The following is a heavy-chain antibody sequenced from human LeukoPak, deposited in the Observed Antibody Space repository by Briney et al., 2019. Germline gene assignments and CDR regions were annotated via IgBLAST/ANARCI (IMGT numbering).Heavy chain of an antibody. V-gene: IGHV1-24*01. J-gene: IGHJ4*02. Sequence: ASVKVSCKTSGYTFTELSMHWVRQAPGKGLEWMGGFDPEDGETIYAQKFLGRVTMTEDTSTDTAYMELSSLRSEDTAVYYCATVHAYYDILTGYSLGGYFDYWGQGTLVTVSS. D-gene: IGHD3-9*01. CDR3: ATVHAYYDILTGYSLGGYFDY. CDR1: GYTFTELS. CDR2: FDPEDGET.